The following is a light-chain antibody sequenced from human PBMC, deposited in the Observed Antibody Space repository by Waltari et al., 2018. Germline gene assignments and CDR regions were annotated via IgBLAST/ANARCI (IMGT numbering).Light chain of an antibody. CDR1: QGLVYGDGNTY. V-gene: IGKV2-30*01. Sequence: VMTLCRVVLSVSLGWSCSSSCKWCQGLVYGDGNTYLNWFQQKPGQSPRRLIFSVSNRDFGVPDRFSGSGSGTDFTLRISRVEADDVAFYYCMQGTHWPHTFGQGTRLEIK. J-gene: IGKJ2*01. CDR2: SVS. CDR3: MQGTHWPHT.